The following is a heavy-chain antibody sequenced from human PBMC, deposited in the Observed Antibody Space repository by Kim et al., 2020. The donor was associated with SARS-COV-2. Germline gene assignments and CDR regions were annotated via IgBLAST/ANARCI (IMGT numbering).Heavy chain of an antibody. Sequence: TSYAEKFQGRVTMTRDTSTSTVYMELSSLRSEDTAVYYCARYSSSWLFDYWGQGTLVTVSS. V-gene: IGHV1-46*01. D-gene: IGHD6-13*01. J-gene: IGHJ4*02. CDR3: ARYSSSWLFDY. CDR2: T.